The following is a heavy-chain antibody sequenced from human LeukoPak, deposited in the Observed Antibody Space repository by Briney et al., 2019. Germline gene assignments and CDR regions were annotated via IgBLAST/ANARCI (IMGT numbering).Heavy chain of an antibody. D-gene: IGHD6-19*01. J-gene: IGHJ3*02. Sequence: RASVKVSCKASGYTFTGCYLHWVRQAPGQGLEWMGWINPNTGGTYNVQKFQGRVTMTRDTSISTVYMELRRLRSDDTAFYYCARAAKFSSGWYGDALDMWGQGTLVTISS. V-gene: IGHV1-2*02. CDR3: ARAAKFSSGWYGDALDM. CDR1: GYTFTGCY. CDR2: INPNTGGT.